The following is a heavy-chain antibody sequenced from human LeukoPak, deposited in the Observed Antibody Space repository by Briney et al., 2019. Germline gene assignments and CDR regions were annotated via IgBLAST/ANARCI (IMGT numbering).Heavy chain of an antibody. CDR2: TYYRSKWYT. CDR3: ASSSLRGSDAFDI. Sequence: SQTLSLTCAIPGDSVSNNNAAWNWIRQSPSRGLEWLGRTYYRSKWYTDYAVSVSSRITINPDASKNQFSLQLNSVTPEDTAAYYCASSSLRGSDAFDIWGQGTMVTVSS. D-gene: IGHD3-16*01. CDR1: GDSVSNNNAA. J-gene: IGHJ3*02. V-gene: IGHV6-1*01.